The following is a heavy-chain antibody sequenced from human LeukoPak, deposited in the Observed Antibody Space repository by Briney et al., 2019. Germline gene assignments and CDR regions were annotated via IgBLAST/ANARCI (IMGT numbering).Heavy chain of an antibody. CDR1: GFTFSHAW. V-gene: IGHV3-43D*03. J-gene: IGHJ6*03. CDR3: AKGGLGAVAVYYYMDV. D-gene: IGHD6-19*01. Sequence: GGSLRLSCAVSGFTFSHAWMSWVRQAPGKGLEWVSLISWDGGSTYYADSVKGRFTISRDNSKNSLYLQMNSLRAEDTALYYCAKGGLGAVAVYYYMDVWGKGTTVTVSS. CDR2: ISWDGGST.